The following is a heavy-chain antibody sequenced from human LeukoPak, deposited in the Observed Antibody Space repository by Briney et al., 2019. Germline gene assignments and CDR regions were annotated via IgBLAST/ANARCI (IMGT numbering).Heavy chain of an antibody. D-gene: IGHD6-19*01. CDR2: IYYSGST. CDR3: ARSMRGRAVAVDY. J-gene: IGHJ4*02. CDR1: GGSISSYY. V-gene: IGHV4-59*01. Sequence: SETLSLTCTVSGGSISSYYWSWIRQPPGKGLEWIGYIYYSGSTNYNPSLKSRVTISVDTSKNQFSLKLSSVTAADTAVYYCARSMRGRAVAVDYWGQGTLVTVSS.